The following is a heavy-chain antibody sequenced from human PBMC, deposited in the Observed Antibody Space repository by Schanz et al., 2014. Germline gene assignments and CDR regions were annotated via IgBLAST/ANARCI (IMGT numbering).Heavy chain of an antibody. CDR1: GFTVSNSY. CDR2: MSGSGSTA. CDR3: AKVAPAATYLDS. J-gene: IGHJ4*02. D-gene: IGHD2-2*01. Sequence: EVQLVESGGGLVRPGGSLRLSCAASGFTVSNSYIHWVRQAPGKGLEWVSGMSGSGSTADYADSVKGRFTISRDNSRKTLYLQMNSLRADDTAVYYCAKVAPAATYLDSWGLGTLVTVSS. V-gene: IGHV3-23*04.